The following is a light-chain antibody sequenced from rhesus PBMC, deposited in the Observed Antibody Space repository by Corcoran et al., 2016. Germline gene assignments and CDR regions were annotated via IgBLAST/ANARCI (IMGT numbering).Light chain of an antibody. Sequence: DIVMTQTPLSLPVTPGEPASISCRSSQSLLHSNGNTYLYWYLQKPGQPPRLRIYRVSNQFSGVPDRFSGRGSGTDFTLKISRVEAEDVGVYYCMQALQTPWTFGQGTKVEIK. V-gene: IGKV2-73*01. J-gene: IGKJ1*01. CDR2: RVS. CDR3: MQALQTPWT. CDR1: QSLLHSNGNTY.